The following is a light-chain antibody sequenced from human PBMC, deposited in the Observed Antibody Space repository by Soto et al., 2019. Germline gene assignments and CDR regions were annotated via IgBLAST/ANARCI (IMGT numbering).Light chain of an antibody. CDR3: KQYGSSPVT. J-gene: IGKJ1*01. V-gene: IGKV3-20*01. CDR2: GAS. Sequence: EIVLTQSPGTLSLSPGERATLSCRASQSVSSSYLAWYQQKPGQAPRLLIYGASSRATGIPDRFSGSGSGTDFTLNISRLEPEDFAVDYCKQYGSSPVTFGNGTKVEIK. CDR1: QSVSSSY.